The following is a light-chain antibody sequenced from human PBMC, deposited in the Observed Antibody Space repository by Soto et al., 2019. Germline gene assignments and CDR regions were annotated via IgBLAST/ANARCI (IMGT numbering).Light chain of an antibody. CDR3: QQYGSSPYT. CDR2: GAS. V-gene: IGKV3-20*01. Sequence: EIVLTQSPGTLSLSPGERATLSCRASQSVSSSYLAWNQQKPGQAPRFLIYGASSRATGIPDRFSGSGSGTDFTLTISRLEPEDFAVYYCQQYGSSPYTFGQGTNLEIK. J-gene: IGKJ2*01. CDR1: QSVSSSY.